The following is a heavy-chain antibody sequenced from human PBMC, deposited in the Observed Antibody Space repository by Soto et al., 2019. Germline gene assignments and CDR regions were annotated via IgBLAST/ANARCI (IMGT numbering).Heavy chain of an antibody. CDR3: ARTKWKGAWFDP. V-gene: IGHV4-34*01. CDR1: VDTFRGYY. CDR2: TNHSGST. Sequence: QVQLQQWGAGLLKPSETLSLTCAVYVDTFRGYYWSWLRLPPGKGLDRIGKTNHSGSTNYEPSLKSRVTLSVDTSKNQFSLKLTSVTATNTAIYYCARTKWKGAWFDPWGQGTLVTVSS. J-gene: IGHJ5*02. D-gene: IGHD1-1*01.